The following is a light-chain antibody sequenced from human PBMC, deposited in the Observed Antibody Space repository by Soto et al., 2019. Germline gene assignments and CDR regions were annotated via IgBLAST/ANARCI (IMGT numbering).Light chain of an antibody. J-gene: IGLJ2*01. CDR1: SSNIGAGYD. Sequence: QSVLTHPPSVSGAPGQRVTISCTGSSSNIGAGYDVHWYQQLPGTAPKLLIYVNSNRPSGVPDRFSGSKSGTSASLAITGLQAEDEADYYCQSYDSSLSAVVFGGGTKVTVL. V-gene: IGLV1-40*01. CDR3: QSYDSSLSAVV. CDR2: VNS.